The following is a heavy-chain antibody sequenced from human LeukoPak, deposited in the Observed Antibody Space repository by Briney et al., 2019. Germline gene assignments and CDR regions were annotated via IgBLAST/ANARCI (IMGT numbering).Heavy chain of an antibody. CDR3: AKERGYGDYYFDY. Sequence: GGSLRLSCAASGFTFSSYGMHWVRQAPGKGLEWVAVISYDGSNKYYADSMKGRFTISRDNSKNTLYLQMNSLRAEDTAVYYCAKERGYGDYYFDYWGQGTLVTVSS. CDR2: ISYDGSNK. J-gene: IGHJ4*02. D-gene: IGHD4-17*01. CDR1: GFTFSSYG. V-gene: IGHV3-30*18.